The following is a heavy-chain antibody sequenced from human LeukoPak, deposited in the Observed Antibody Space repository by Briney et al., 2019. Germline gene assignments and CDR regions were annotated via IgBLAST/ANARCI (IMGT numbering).Heavy chain of an antibody. V-gene: IGHV3-48*03. Sequence: GSLRLSCAASGFTFSSYEMNWVCQAPGKGLEWVSYISSSGRTIYYADSVKGRFTISRDNAKSSLYLQMNSLRAEDTAVYYCARVAWDLQYTGAFDIWGQGTMVTVSS. CDR1: GFTFSSYE. CDR3: ARVAWDLQYTGAFDI. D-gene: IGHD1-26*01. CDR2: ISSSGRTI. J-gene: IGHJ3*02.